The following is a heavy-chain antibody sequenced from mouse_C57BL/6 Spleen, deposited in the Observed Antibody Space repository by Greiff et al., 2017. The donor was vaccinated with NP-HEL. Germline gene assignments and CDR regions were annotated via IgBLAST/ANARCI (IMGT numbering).Heavy chain of an antibody. CDR2: IWRGGST. CDR1: GFSLTSYG. CDR3: ARGSGTGFDY. J-gene: IGHJ2*01. D-gene: IGHD4-1*01. V-gene: IGHV2-2*01. Sequence: VQLQQSGPGLVQPSQSLSITCTVSGFSLTSYGVHWVRQSPGKGLEWLGVIWRGGSTDYNAAFISRLSISKDKSKSQVFFKMNRRQADDTAIYYCARGSGTGFDYWGQGTTLTVSS.